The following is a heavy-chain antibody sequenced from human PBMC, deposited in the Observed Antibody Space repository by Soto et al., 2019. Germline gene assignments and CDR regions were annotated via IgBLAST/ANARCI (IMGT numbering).Heavy chain of an antibody. V-gene: IGHV5-51*01. Sequence: GESLKISCKGSGYSFTRFWIAWVRQMPGKGLEWMGIIYPGDSDTRYSPSFQGQVTISADKSISTAYLQWSSLKATDTAIYYCATCSSATCSDYYYYMDVWGKGTTVTVSS. CDR2: IYPGDSDT. CDR3: ATCSSATCSDYYYYMDV. J-gene: IGHJ6*03. CDR1: GYSFTRFW. D-gene: IGHD2-2*01.